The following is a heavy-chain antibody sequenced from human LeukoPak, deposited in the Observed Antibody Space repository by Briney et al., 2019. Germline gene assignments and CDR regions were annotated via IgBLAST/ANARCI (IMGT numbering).Heavy chain of an antibody. Sequence: SETLSLTCAVSGVSISGSSHYWAWIRQPPGRGLEWLANVYYSGNTYFNPSLKNRVTMPVDTPKNHFSLRLTSVTAADTAVYFCARHMENNEGSGSYGYFDYWGRGTLVTVSS. CDR3: ARHMENNEGSGSYGYFDY. CDR1: GVSISGSSHY. CDR2: VYYSGNT. V-gene: IGHV4-39*01. D-gene: IGHD1-26*01. J-gene: IGHJ4*02.